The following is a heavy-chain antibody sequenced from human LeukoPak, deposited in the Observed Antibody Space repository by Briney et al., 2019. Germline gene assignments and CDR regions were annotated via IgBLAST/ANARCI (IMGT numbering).Heavy chain of an antibody. Sequence: PGGSLRLSCAASGFTFSRYGMQWVRQAPDKRLEYVSGMDDSGAHTYYADSVKGRFTMSRDNSRDTLYLQMGSLRPEDTAVYYCARDGKPKNDFWGQGTLVTVST. J-gene: IGHJ4*02. CDR2: MDDSGAHT. CDR3: ARDGKPKNDF. CDR1: GFTFSRYG. V-gene: IGHV3-64*02. D-gene: IGHD1-26*01.